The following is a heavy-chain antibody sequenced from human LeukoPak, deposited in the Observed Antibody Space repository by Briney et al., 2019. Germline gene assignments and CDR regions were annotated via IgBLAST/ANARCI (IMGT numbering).Heavy chain of an antibody. D-gene: IGHD3-22*01. CDR2: SGGSGSSS. CDR3: SKSGGGRKRWLFFGL. V-gene: IGHV3-23*01. Sequence: GSLRLSCAASGFTFSTYAMSWVRPAPGKGLEWVSVSGGSGSSSYYADSVKGRFTISRDNSKNTLYLQMNSLRAEDTAIYYCSKSGGGRKRWLFFGLWGQGTLVPVSS. CDR1: GFTFSTYA. J-gene: IGHJ4*02.